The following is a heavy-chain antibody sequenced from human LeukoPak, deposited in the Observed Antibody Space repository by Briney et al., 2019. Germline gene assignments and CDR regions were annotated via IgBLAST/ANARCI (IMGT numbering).Heavy chain of an antibody. Sequence: GESLKISCKGSGYSFTNNWIAWVRQMPGKGLEWMGIVYPGDSDTRYSPSFQGQVTFSADKSISTAYLQWSSLKASDTAMYYCARQKDGLDFWGQGTMVTVSS. CDR1: GYSFTNNW. V-gene: IGHV5-51*01. J-gene: IGHJ3*01. CDR3: ARQKDGLDF. CDR2: VYPGDSDT.